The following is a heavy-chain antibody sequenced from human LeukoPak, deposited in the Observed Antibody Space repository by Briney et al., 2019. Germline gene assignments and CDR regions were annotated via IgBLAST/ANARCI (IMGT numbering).Heavy chain of an antibody. CDR1: GYTFTSYY. CDR2: INPSGGST. Sequence: ASVKVSCKASGYTFTSYYMHWVRQAPGQGLEWMGIINPSGGSTSYAQRFQGRVTMTRDMSTSTVYMELSSLRSEDTAVYYCARAVKGPGTYYDFWSGSRGFDYWGQGTLVTVSS. J-gene: IGHJ4*02. D-gene: IGHD3-3*01. V-gene: IGHV1-46*01. CDR3: ARAVKGPGTYYDFWSGSRGFDY.